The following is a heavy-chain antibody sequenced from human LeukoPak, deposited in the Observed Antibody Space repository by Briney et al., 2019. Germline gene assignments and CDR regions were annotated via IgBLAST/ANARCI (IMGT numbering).Heavy chain of an antibody. J-gene: IGHJ3*01. V-gene: IGHV3-23*01. CDR1: AFSFSKFA. D-gene: IGHD4-17*01. CDR3: AKDPNGDYIGAFDF. Sequence: GGSLRLSCAASAFSFSKFALIWVRQAPGKGLEWVSAITANGGYTLYADAVKGRFTVSRDNSKNTLYLQINSLRPEDTAMYYCAKDPNGDYIGAFDFWGQGTMVTVPS. CDR2: ITANGGYT.